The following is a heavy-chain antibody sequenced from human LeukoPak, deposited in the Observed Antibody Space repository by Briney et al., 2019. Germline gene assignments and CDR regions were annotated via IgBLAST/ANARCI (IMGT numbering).Heavy chain of an antibody. J-gene: IGHJ4*02. Sequence: SQTLSLTCTVSGGSISSGGYYWSWIRQHPGKGLEWIGYIYYSGSTYYNPSLKSRVTISVDTSKNQLSLKLSSVTAADTAVYYCARARPDIVVVPATNRFDYWGQGTLVTVSS. V-gene: IGHV4-31*03. D-gene: IGHD2-2*01. CDR3: ARARPDIVVVPATNRFDY. CDR2: IYYSGST. CDR1: GGSISSGGYY.